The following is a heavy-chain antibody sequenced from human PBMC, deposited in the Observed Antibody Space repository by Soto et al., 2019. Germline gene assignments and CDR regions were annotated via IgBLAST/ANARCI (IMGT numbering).Heavy chain of an antibody. Sequence: GASVNVCCQASAGSFSSYAISWVRQAPGQGLEWMGGIIPIFGTANYAQKFQGRVTITADESTSTAYMELSSLRSEATAVYYCARSTLQLWPPYYYYGMDVWGQGTTVTVSS. CDR3: ARSTLQLWPPYYYYGMDV. CDR1: AGSFSSYA. D-gene: IGHD5-18*01. CDR2: IIPIFGTA. J-gene: IGHJ6*02. V-gene: IGHV1-69*13.